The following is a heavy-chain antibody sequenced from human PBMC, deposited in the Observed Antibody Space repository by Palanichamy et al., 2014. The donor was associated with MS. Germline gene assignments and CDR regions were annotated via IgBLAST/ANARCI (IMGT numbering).Heavy chain of an antibody. V-gene: IGHV3-30*04. CDR3: ARSPSDPGAFDI. Sequence: QVQRGGVGGGVVQPGRSLRLSCAASGFTFSSYAMHWVRQAPGKGLEWVAVISYDGSNKYYADSVKGRFTISRDNSKNTLFLQMNSLRAEDTAVYYCARSPSDPGAFDIWGQGTVVTVSS. CDR2: ISYDGSNK. CDR1: GFTFSSYA. J-gene: IGHJ3*02.